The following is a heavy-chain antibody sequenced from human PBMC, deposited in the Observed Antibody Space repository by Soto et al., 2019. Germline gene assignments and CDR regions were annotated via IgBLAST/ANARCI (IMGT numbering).Heavy chain of an antibody. V-gene: IGHV3-74*01. D-gene: IGHD3-16*02. CDR3: VRYSRSVGGSYRPDY. Sequence: GGSLRLSCAASGFTFSCYWMHWVRQVPEKGLVWVSRINSDGSITNYADAVKGRFTISRDNVKNTLYLQMNSLRAEDTAVYYCVRYSRSVGGSYRPDYWGQGTLVTAPQ. CDR1: GFTFSCYW. CDR2: INSDGSIT. J-gene: IGHJ4*02.